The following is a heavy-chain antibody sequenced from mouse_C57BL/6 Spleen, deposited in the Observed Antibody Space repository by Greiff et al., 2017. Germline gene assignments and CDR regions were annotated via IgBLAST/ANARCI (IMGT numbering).Heavy chain of an antibody. J-gene: IGHJ3*01. V-gene: IGHV1-61*01. D-gene: IGHD2-4*01. CDR2: IYPYDSET. Sequence: QVQLKQPGAELVRPGSSVKLSCKASGYTFTTYWMDWVKQSPGQGLEWIGNIYPYDSETHYNQKFKDKATLTVDKSSNTSYMQLCSLTSEDSAVYYCGRGGGYDYEPWFAYWGQGTLVTVSA. CDR1: GYTFTTYW. CDR3: GRGGGYDYEPWFAY.